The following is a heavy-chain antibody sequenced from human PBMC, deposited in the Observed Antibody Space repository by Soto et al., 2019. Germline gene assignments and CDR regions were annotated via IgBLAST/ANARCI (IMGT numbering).Heavy chain of an antibody. CDR3: ARGAIFGVVISYGMDV. D-gene: IGHD3-3*01. CDR2: IIPIFGTA. J-gene: IGHJ6*02. CDR1: GGTFSSYA. Sequence: QVQLVQSGAEVKKPGSSVKVSCKASGGTFSSYAISWVRQAPGQGLEWMGGIIPIFGTANYAQKFQGSVTITADESTSTAYMELSSLRSEDTAVYYCARGAIFGVVISYGMDVWGQGTTVTVSS. V-gene: IGHV1-69*01.